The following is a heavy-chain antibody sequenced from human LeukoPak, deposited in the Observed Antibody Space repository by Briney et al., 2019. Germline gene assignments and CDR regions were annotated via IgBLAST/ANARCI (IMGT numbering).Heavy chain of an antibody. D-gene: IGHD2-8*02. CDR2: ISYDGSNK. CDR3: ARDYAATGGLDY. Sequence: PGRSLRLSCAVSGFTFSSYAMHWVRQAPGKGLEWVAVISYDGSNKYYADSVKGRFTISRDNSKNTLYLQMNSLRAEDTAVYYCARDYAATGGLDYWGQGTLVTVSS. V-gene: IGHV3-30-3*01. J-gene: IGHJ4*02. CDR1: GFTFSSYA.